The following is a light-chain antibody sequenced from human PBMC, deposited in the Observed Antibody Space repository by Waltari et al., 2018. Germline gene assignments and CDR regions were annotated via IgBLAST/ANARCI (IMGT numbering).Light chain of an antibody. Sequence: QSVLTQPPSVSGAPGQRVTISCTGNSSNIGAGYDVHWYQQLPGTAPKLLVYGNTNRPSGVPDRFSGSKSGTSASLAITGLQAEDEADYYCQSYDSNLVVFGGGTKLTVL. J-gene: IGLJ2*01. CDR1: SSNIGAGYD. CDR3: QSYDSNLVV. V-gene: IGLV1-40*01. CDR2: GNT.